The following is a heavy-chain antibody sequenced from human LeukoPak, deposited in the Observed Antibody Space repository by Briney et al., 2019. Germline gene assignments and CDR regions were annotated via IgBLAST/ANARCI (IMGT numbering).Heavy chain of an antibody. J-gene: IGHJ4*02. D-gene: IGHD5-18*01. V-gene: IGHV3-7*03. Sequence: PGGSLRLSCAASGFTFSSYWMTWVRQAPGKGREGVANIKQDGSERYYADSVKGRFTISRDNAKNSLYLEMNSLRVEDTAVYHCARGGYSYGNFDYWGQGTLVTVSS. CDR1: GFTFSSYW. CDR2: IKQDGSER. CDR3: ARGGYSYGNFDY.